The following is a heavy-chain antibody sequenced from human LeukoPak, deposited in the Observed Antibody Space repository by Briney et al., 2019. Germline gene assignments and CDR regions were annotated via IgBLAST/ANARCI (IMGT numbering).Heavy chain of an antibody. J-gene: IGHJ4*02. D-gene: IGHD3-10*01. CDR3: ARDQTYSGSGIYTYFDY. CDR2: VHSSGST. CDR1: GGSISSGGYY. Sequence: SETVSLTCTVSGGSISSGGYYWSWIRQPAGKGLEYLGRVHSSGSTNYNPSLTSRVTISRDTSKNHYSLKLSSVTATDTAVYYCARDQTYSGSGIYTYFDYWGQGILVTVSS. V-gene: IGHV4-61*02.